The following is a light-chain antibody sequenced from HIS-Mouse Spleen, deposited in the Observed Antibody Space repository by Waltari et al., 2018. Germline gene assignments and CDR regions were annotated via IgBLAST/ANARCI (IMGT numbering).Light chain of an antibody. V-gene: IGLV2-18*01. CDR1: SSYVGSYTR. CDR3: SLYTSSSTFWV. Sequence: QSALTQPPSVSGSPGQSVTISCPGTSSYVGSYTRVSWYQQPPDTAPKLLIYEVSKRPSGVPDRFSGSKSGDTASLTISGLQAEDEADYYCSLYTSSSTFWVFGGGTKLTVL. CDR2: EVS. J-gene: IGLJ3*02.